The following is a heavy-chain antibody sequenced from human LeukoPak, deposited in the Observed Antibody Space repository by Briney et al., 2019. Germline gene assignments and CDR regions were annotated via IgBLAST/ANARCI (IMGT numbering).Heavy chain of an antibody. D-gene: IGHD6-19*01. V-gene: IGHV1-69*05. CDR1: VGTFSSYA. J-gene: IGHJ4*02. Sequence: SVKVSCKASVGTFSSYAISWVRQAPGQGLEWMGRIIPIFGTANYAQKFQGRVTITTDESTSTAYMELSSPRSEDTAVYYCAREWLASHFDYWGQGTLVTVSS. CDR2: IIPIFGTA. CDR3: AREWLASHFDY.